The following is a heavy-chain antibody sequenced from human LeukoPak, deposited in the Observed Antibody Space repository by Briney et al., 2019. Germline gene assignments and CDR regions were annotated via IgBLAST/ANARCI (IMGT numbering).Heavy chain of an antibody. Sequence: SVKVSCKASGGTFSSYAISWVRQAPGQGLEWMGGIIPIFGTANYAQKFQGRVTITADESTSTAYMELSSLRSEDTAVYYCARGSQYYDILTGNDYWGQGTLVTVSS. J-gene: IGHJ4*02. D-gene: IGHD3-9*01. V-gene: IGHV1-69*13. CDR1: GGTFSSYA. CDR2: IIPIFGTA. CDR3: ARGSQYYDILTGNDY.